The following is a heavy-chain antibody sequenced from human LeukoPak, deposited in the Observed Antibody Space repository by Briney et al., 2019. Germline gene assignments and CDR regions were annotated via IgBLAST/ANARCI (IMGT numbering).Heavy chain of an antibody. J-gene: IGHJ4*02. CDR1: GFTFSSYW. V-gene: IGHV3-74*01. CDR3: TRAGSTLDY. D-gene: IGHD2-2*01. Sequence: GGSLRLSCAASGFTFSSYWMHWVRQAPGKGLVWVSRIKTDGSSTSYADSVKGRFTISRDNAKNTLYLQVNSLRAEDTAVYYCTRAGSTLDYWGQGTLVTVSS. CDR2: IKTDGSST.